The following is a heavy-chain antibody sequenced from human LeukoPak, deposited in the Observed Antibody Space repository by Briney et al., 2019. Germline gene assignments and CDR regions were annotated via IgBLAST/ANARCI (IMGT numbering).Heavy chain of an antibody. V-gene: IGHV4-34*01. CDR3: AREVRTGWFDP. CDR1: GGSFSGYY. J-gene: IGHJ5*02. CDR2: INHSGST. Sequence: SETLSLTCAVYGGSFSGYYWSWIRQPPGKGLEWIGEINHSGSTNYNPSLKSRVTISVDTSKNQFSLKLSSVTAADTAVYYCAREVRTGWFDPWGQGTLVTVSS.